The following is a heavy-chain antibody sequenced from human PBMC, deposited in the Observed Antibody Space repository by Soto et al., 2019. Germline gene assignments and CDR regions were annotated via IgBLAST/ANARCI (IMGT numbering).Heavy chain of an antibody. CDR1: GFTFKNYA. Sequence: EVQLLESGGGLVQPGGSLRLSCAASGFTFKNYAMTWVRQAPGKGMEWVSPIGGSGSGAHYADSVKGRFTVSRDDSKNTLYLQMSGLRVDDTALYYCAKDAVPYNGEWDWFDLWGQGTLVTVSS. CDR2: IGGSGSGA. J-gene: IGHJ5*02. D-gene: IGHD3-10*01. V-gene: IGHV3-23*01. CDR3: AKDAVPYNGEWDWFDL.